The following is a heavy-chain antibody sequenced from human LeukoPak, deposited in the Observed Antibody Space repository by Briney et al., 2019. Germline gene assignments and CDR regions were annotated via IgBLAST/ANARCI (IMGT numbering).Heavy chain of an antibody. CDR3: ARGYDYVWGSYRYVPPDY. J-gene: IGHJ4*02. CDR1: GFTFSSYE. Sequence: GGSLRLSCAASGFTFSSYEMKWVRQAQGQGLEWVSYISSSGSTIYYADSVKGRFTISRDNAKNSLYLQMNSLRADDTAVYYCARGYDYVWGSYRYVPPDYWGQGTLATVSS. D-gene: IGHD3-16*02. V-gene: IGHV3-48*03. CDR2: ISSSGSTI.